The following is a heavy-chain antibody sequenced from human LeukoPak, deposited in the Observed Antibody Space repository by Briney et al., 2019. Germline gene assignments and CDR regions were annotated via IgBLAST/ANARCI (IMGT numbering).Heavy chain of an antibody. CDR2: ISAYNGNT. D-gene: IGHD3-22*01. CDR3: WAWLLPLYGMDV. Sequence: ASVKVSCKASGYTFTSYGISWVRQAPGQGLEWMGWISAYNGNTNYAQKFQGRVTMTTDTSTSTAYMELRSLRSDDTAVYYCWAWLLPLYGMDVWGQGTTVTVSS. CDR1: GYTFTSYG. V-gene: IGHV1-18*01. J-gene: IGHJ6*02.